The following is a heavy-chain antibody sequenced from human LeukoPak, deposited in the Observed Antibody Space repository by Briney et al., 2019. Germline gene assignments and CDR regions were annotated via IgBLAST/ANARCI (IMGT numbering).Heavy chain of an antibody. D-gene: IGHD3-10*01. CDR3: AKMVRGVIATNY. J-gene: IGHJ4*02. Sequence: GGSLRLSYAASGFTFSSYAMSWVRQAPGKGLEWVSAISGSGGSTYYADSVKGRFTISRDNSKNTLYLQMNSLRAEDTAVYYCAKMVRGVIATNYWSQGTLVTVSS. CDR1: GFTFSSYA. CDR2: ISGSGGST. V-gene: IGHV3-23*01.